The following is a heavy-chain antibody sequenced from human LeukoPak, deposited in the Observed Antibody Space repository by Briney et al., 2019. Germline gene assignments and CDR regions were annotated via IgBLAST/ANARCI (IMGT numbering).Heavy chain of an antibody. CDR1: GFTFSSYG. V-gene: IGHV3-30*18. Sequence: PGGSLRLSCAASGFTFSSYGMHWVRQAPGKGLEWVAVISYDGSNKYYADSVKGRFTISRDNSKNTLYLQMNSLRAEDTAVYYCAKGRAAAVWGQGTLVTVSS. D-gene: IGHD6-13*01. CDR2: ISYDGSNK. CDR3: AKGRAAAV. J-gene: IGHJ4*02.